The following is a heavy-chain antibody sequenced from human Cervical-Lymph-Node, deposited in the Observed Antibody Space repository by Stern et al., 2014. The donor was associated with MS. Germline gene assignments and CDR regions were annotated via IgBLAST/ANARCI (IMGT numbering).Heavy chain of an antibody. CDR3: AREPTPYCSGGNCYSYY. V-gene: IGHV1-69*01. J-gene: IGHJ4*02. CDR2: IIPLFGTA. CDR1: GGTFSSYA. Sequence: QVPLVQPGAEVKKPGSSLKVSCKASGGTFSSYAINWVRQAPAQGLEWMGGIIPLFGTANYAQKFQGRVTVAADESTSTAYMELSGLRSDDTAVYYCAREPTPYCSGGNCYSYYWGQGTLVTVSS. D-gene: IGHD2-15*01.